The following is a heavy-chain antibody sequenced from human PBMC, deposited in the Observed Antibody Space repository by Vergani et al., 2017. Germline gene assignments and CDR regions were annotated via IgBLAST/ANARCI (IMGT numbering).Heavy chain of an antibody. D-gene: IGHD3-22*01. J-gene: IGHJ5*02. CDR1: GYTFTGYY. V-gene: IGHV1-2*02. CDR2: INPNSGGT. Sequence: QVQLVQSGAEVKKPGASVKVSCKASGYTFTGYYMHWVRQAPGQGLEWMGWINPNSGGTNYAQKCQGRVTMTRDTSISTAYMELSRLRSDDTAVYYCARAMIVVGNWFDPWGQGTLVTVSS. CDR3: ARAMIVVGNWFDP.